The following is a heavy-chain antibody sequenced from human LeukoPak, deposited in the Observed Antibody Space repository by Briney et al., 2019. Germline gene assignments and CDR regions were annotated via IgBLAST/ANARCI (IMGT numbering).Heavy chain of an antibody. V-gene: IGHV3-48*04. CDR1: GFTFNTYS. Sequence: GGSLRLSCAASGFTFNTYSMNWVRQAPGKGLEWVSSITSSSSTIYYADSVKGRFTISRDNAKNSLYLQMNSLRAEDTAVYYCAELGITMIGGVWGKGTTVTISS. CDR3: AELGITMIGGV. D-gene: IGHD3-10*02. CDR2: ITSSSSTI. J-gene: IGHJ6*04.